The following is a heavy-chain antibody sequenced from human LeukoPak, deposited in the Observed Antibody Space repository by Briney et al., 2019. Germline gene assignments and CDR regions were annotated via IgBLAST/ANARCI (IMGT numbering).Heavy chain of an antibody. CDR3: ARGADYGDYDYSYYMGV. Sequence: PGGSLRLSCAASGFTFSSYSMTWVRQAPGKGLEWVSSISSSSSYIYYADSVKGRFTISRDNAKNSLYLQMNSLRAEDTAVYYCARGADYGDYDYSYYMGVWGKGTTVTVSS. J-gene: IGHJ6*03. CDR2: ISSSSSYI. V-gene: IGHV3-21*01. D-gene: IGHD4-17*01. CDR1: GFTFSSYS.